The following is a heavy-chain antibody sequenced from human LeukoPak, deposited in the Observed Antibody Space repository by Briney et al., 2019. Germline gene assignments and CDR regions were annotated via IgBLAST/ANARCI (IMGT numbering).Heavy chain of an antibody. CDR1: GYTFTSYY. CDR3: AREDRLSPYYYYMDV. D-gene: IGHD3-16*01. J-gene: IGHJ6*03. Sequence: ASVKVSCKASGYTFTSYYMHWVRQAPGQGLEWMGWINPNSGGTDYAQKFQGRVTMTRDTSISTAYMELSRLRSDDTAVYYCAREDRLSPYYYYMDVWGKGTTVTVSS. V-gene: IGHV1-2*02. CDR2: INPNSGGT.